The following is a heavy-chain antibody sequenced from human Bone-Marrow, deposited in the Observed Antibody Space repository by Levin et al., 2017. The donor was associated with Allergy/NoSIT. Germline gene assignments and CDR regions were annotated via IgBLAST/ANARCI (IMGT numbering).Heavy chain of an antibody. CDR3: VRQARGDSSEFDY. Sequence: GESLKISCVASGFTFNKMHWVRQAPGKGLVWVSRIDGDGTTTGYADSVRGRFTISRDNAKNTVYLQMNSLRVEEKAVYYCVRQARGDSSEFDYWGQGTLVTVSS. J-gene: IGHJ4*02. CDR1: GFTFNK. V-gene: IGHV3-74*01. CDR2: IDGDGTTT. D-gene: IGHD2-21*02.